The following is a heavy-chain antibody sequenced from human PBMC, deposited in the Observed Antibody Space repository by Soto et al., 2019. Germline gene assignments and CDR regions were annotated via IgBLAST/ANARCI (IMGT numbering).Heavy chain of an antibody. D-gene: IGHD3-10*01. CDR2: ISSSSSTI. Sequence: VQLVESGGGLVQPGGSLRLSCAASGFTFSSYSMNWVRQAPGKGLEWVSYISSSSSTIYYADSVKGRFTISRDNAKNSLYLQMNSLRDEDTAVYYCARDHTTMVRGVITSPHDYWGQGTLVTVSS. V-gene: IGHV3-48*02. CDR3: ARDHTTMVRGVITSPHDY. CDR1: GFTFSSYS. J-gene: IGHJ4*02.